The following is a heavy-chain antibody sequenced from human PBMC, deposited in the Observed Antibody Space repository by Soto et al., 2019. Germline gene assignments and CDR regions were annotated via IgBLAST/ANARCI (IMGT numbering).Heavy chain of an antibody. V-gene: IGHV3-7*03. J-gene: IGHJ4*02. CDR1: GFTFSSYW. Sequence: GGSLRLSCAASGFTFSSYWMSWVRQAPGKGLEWVASIKQDGSEKYYVDSVKGRFTISRDNAKNSLYLQMNSLRAEDTAVYYCAREAYCGGDCSPHFDYWGQGTLVTVSS. D-gene: IGHD2-21*02. CDR2: IKQDGSEK. CDR3: AREAYCGGDCSPHFDY.